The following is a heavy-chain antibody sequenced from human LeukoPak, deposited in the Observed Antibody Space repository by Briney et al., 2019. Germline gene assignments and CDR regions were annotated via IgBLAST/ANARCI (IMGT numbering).Heavy chain of an antibody. D-gene: IGHD3-10*01. CDR3: ARGTGRIYYGSGSDY. V-gene: IGHV3-49*03. J-gene: IGHJ4*02. CDR1: GFTFGDYP. Sequence: GGSLRLSCTASGFTFGDYPMSWFRQAPGKGLEWLGFIRRKLYGGTTEYAASVKGTFTISRDDSRSIAYLQMNSLRAEDTAVYYCARGTGRIYYGSGSDYWGQGTLVTVSS. CDR2: IRRKLYGGTT.